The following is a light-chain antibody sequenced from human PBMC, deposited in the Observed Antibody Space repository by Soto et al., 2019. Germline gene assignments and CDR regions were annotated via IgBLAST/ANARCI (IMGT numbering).Light chain of an antibody. Sequence: DLQVTQSPSSLSASVGDRVTITCRASQDITNSVVWFQQKPGKAPKYPISDASTIQSAIPPKFSGSASGTDFSLTISSMQPEDFASYYCQQYNSYTLTFRGKTKVEIK. J-gene: IGKJ4*01. V-gene: IGKV1-16*02. CDR2: DAS. CDR1: QDITNS. CDR3: QQYNSYTLT.